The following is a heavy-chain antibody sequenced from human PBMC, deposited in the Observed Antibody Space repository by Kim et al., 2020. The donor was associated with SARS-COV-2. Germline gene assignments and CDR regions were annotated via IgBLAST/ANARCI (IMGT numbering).Heavy chain of an antibody. CDR1: GFTVSSNY. V-gene: IGHV3-66*01. CDR3: ATNLAAAGVV. Sequence: GGSLRLSCAASGFTVSSNYMSWLRHAPGKGLEWLSVIYSGDKTYYVESVKGRLTISRDNSKNTLYLQMSSLRVEDTAVYYCATNLAAAGVVWGQGTLVTV. D-gene: IGHD6-13*01. CDR2: IYSGDKT. J-gene: IGHJ4*02.